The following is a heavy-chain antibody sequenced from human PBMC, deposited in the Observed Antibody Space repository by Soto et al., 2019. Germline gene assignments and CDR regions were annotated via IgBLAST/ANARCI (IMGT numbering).Heavy chain of an antibody. V-gene: IGHV1-69*12. J-gene: IGHJ6*02. CDR3: ARGSYQQLPRPYYYGMDV. D-gene: IGHD6-13*01. Sequence: QVQLVQSGAEVKKPGSSVKVSCKASGGTFSSYAISWVRQAPGQGLEWMGGIIPIFGTANYAQKFQGRVTITADESTSTAYMELSSLRSEDTAVHYCARGSYQQLPRPYYYGMDVWGQGTTVTVSS. CDR2: IIPIFGTA. CDR1: GGTFSSYA.